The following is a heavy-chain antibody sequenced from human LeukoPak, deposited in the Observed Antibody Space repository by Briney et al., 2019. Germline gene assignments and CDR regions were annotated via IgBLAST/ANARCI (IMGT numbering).Heavy chain of an antibody. D-gene: IGHD3-22*01. V-gene: IGHV4-34*01. J-gene: IGHJ5*02. Sequence: SETLSLTCAVYGGSFSGYYWSWIRQPPGKGLEWIGEINHSGSTNYNPSLKSRVTISVDTSKNQFSLKLSSVTAADTAVYYCATTSVSNYYDSSGYAPWGQGTLVTVSS. CDR3: ATTSVSNYYDSSGYAP. CDR2: INHSGST. CDR1: GGSFSGYY.